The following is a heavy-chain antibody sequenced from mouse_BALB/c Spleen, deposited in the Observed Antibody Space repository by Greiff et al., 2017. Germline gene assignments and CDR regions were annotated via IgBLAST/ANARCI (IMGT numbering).Heavy chain of an antibody. Sequence: QVQLQQPGAELVRPGASVKLSCKASGYTFTSYWINWVKQRPGQGLEWIGNIYPSDSYTNYNQKFKDKATLTVDKSSSTAYMQLSSPTSEDSAVYYCTGTDAMDYRGQGNSDTVSS. CDR3: TGTDAMDY. J-gene: IGHJ4*01. V-gene: IGHV1-69*02. CDR1: GYTFTSYW. CDR2: IYPSDSYT. D-gene: IGHD4-1*01.